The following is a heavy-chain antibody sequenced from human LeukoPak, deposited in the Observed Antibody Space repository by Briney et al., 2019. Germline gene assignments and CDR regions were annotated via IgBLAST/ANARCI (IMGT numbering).Heavy chain of an antibody. V-gene: IGHV3-49*04. CDR3: TSSYYDILTGYSDDYYGMDV. J-gene: IGHJ6*02. CDR1: GFTVGEYA. Sequence: WSLRPSSTDSGFTVGEYAISWVRQDPGKGLEWVGFIRSKAYGGTTEYAASVKGRFTISRDDSKSIAYLQMNSLKTEDTAVYYCTSSYYDILTGYSDDYYGMDVWGQGTTVTVSS. CDR2: IRSKAYGGTT. D-gene: IGHD3-9*01.